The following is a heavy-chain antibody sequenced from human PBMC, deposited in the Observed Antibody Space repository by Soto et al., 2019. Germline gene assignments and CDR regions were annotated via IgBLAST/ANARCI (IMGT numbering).Heavy chain of an antibody. CDR1: GGSVSSGSYY. D-gene: IGHD2-15*01. Sequence: KASETLSLTCTVSGGSVSSGSYYWSWIRQPPGKGLEWIGYIYYSGSTNYNPSLKSRVTISVDTSKNQFSLKLSSVTAADTAVYYCARVGGVVADGMDVRGQGTTVTSP. V-gene: IGHV4-61*01. CDR3: ARVGGVVADGMDV. J-gene: IGHJ6*02. CDR2: IYYSGST.